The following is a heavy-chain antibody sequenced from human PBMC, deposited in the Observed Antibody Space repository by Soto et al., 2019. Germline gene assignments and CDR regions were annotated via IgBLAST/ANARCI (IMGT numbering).Heavy chain of an antibody. Sequence: QVQLVQSGAEVKKPGASVKVSCRASGYTFTSYALHWVRQAPGQRLEWMGWINAGNGITTYSQKFQGRVTITRDKSASTAYMELSSLTSEDTAVYYCARGGQLLSVAFDIWGQGTMVTVSS. CDR3: ARGGQLLSVAFDI. V-gene: IGHV1-3*01. J-gene: IGHJ3*02. CDR2: INAGNGIT. D-gene: IGHD2-2*01. CDR1: GYTFTSYA.